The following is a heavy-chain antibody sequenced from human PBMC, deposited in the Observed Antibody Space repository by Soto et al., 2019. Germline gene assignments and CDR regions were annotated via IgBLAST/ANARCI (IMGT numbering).Heavy chain of an antibody. J-gene: IGHJ4*02. V-gene: IGHV3-53*01. Sequence: EVQLVESGGGLIQPGGSLRLSCAVSGFTVSNNYMSWVRQAPGKGLEGVSVIYSGGYTAYGDSVKGRFTISRDNSKNTLYLKKNSPGAYGTAGFYWGAKPGGGGYWGQGTLVTVSS. CDR3: GAKPGGGGY. CDR2: IYSGGYT. CDR1: GFTVSNNY. D-gene: IGHD3-10*01.